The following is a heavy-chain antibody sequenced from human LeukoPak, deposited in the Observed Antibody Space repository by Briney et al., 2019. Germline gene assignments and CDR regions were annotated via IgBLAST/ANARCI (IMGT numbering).Heavy chain of an antibody. CDR3: ARDGKLEDLFDY. V-gene: IGHV3-21*01. CDR1: GFTFSSYS. D-gene: IGHD6-6*01. CDR2: ISSSSSYT. Sequence: GGSLRLSCAASGFTFSSYSMNWVRQAPGKGLEWVSSISSSSSYTYYADSVKGRFTISRDNAKNSLYLQMNSLRAEDTAVYYCARDGKLEDLFDYWGQGTLVTVSS. J-gene: IGHJ4*02.